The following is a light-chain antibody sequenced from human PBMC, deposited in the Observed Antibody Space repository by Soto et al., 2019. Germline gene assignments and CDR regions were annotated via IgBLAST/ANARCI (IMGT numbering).Light chain of an antibody. CDR3: QQYHTYSRT. J-gene: IGKJ1*01. V-gene: IGKV3-20*01. Sequence: EIVLTQSPGTLSLSPGERATLSCRASQSVSSSYLAWYQQKPGQAPRLLIYGASTRATGIPARFSGSGSGTEFTLTISSLQPDDFATYYCQQYHTYSRTCGQGTKVDIK. CDR1: QSVSSSY. CDR2: GAS.